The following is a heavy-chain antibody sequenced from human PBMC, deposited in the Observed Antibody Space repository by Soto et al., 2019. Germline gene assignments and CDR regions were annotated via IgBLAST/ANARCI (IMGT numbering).Heavy chain of an antibody. D-gene: IGHD2-2*01. Sequence: EVQLVESGGGLVKPGGSLRLSCAASGFTFSSYSMNWVRQAPGKGLEWVSSISSSSSYIYYADSVKGRFTISRDNAKNSLYLQMNSLRAEDTAVYYCASGLYCSSTSRYLDPWGQGTLVTVSS. CDR1: GFTFSSYS. CDR2: ISSSSSYI. V-gene: IGHV3-21*01. CDR3: ASGLYCSSTSRYLDP. J-gene: IGHJ5*02.